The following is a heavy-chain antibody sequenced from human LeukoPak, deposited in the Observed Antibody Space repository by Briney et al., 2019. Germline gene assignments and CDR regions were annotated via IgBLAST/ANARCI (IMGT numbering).Heavy chain of an antibody. J-gene: IGHJ4*02. CDR1: GYTFTSYY. CDR3: ARDYGAYSSGWTTLPDY. Sequence: GASVKVSCKASGYTFTSYYMHWVRQAPGQGLEWMGIINPSGGSTSYAQKFQGRVTMTTDTSTSTAYMELRSLRSDDTAVYYCARDYGAYSSGWTTLPDYWGQGTLVTVSS. V-gene: IGHV1-46*01. CDR2: INPSGGST. D-gene: IGHD6-19*01.